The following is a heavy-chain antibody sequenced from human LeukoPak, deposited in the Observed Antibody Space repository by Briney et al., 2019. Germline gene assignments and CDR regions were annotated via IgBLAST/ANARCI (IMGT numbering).Heavy chain of an antibody. D-gene: IGHD6-13*01. CDR3: AKDSSSWYGAFDY. CDR2: ISYDGSNK. CDR1: GFTFSSYG. V-gene: IGHV3-30*18. J-gene: IGHJ4*02. Sequence: PGGSLRLSCAAYGFTFSSYGMHWVRQAPGKGLEWVAVISYDGSNKYYADSVKGRFTISRDNSKNTLYLQMNSLRAEDTAVYYCAKDSSSWYGAFDYWGQGTLVTVSS.